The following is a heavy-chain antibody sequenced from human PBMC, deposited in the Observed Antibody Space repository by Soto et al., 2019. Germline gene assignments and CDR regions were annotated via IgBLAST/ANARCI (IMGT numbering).Heavy chain of an antibody. CDR2: IIPTFGTG. D-gene: IGHD3-10*01. CDR1: GGTFNNYV. Sequence: QVLLVQSGPEVKKPGSSVKVSCKASGGTFNNYVINWVRQAPGKGLEWMGGIIPTFGTGNHAQKFEVRVTITADESTTTAYMDLNSLRSEDTAIYYCASFDGTLVRGGRSSPYEMDVWGQGTTVIVSS. V-gene: IGHV1-69*01. CDR3: ASFDGTLVRGGRSSPYEMDV. J-gene: IGHJ6*02.